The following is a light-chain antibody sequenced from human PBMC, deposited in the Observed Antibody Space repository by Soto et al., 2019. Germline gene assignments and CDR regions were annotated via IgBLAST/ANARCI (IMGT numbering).Light chain of an antibody. Sequence: QSVLTQPASVSGSPGQSIAISCTGTSSDVGGYDYVSWYQQQPDKAPKLMIYEVTQRPSGVSNRFSGSKSGNTASLTISGLQAEDGADYYCSSYTSGSTRVFGTGTKVTVL. CDR1: SSDVGGYDY. V-gene: IGLV2-14*01. CDR2: EVT. J-gene: IGLJ1*01. CDR3: SSYTSGSTRV.